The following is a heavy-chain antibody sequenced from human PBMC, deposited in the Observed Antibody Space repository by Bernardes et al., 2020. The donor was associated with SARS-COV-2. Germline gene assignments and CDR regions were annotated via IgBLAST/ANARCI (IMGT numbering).Heavy chain of an antibody. Sequence: GGSRRLNCAASGFTFSNYAMTWVRQAPGKGLDWIGAISGSGDGTWYATSVKGRFTISRDNSKNTLYLQMNSLRPEDTAVYYCARSAFISGQNYFFDYWDQGSLVTVSS. D-gene: IGHD3-3*02. V-gene: IGHV3-23*01. CDR2: ISGSGDGT. CDR1: GFTFSNYA. J-gene: IGHJ4*02. CDR3: ARSAFISGQNYFFDY.